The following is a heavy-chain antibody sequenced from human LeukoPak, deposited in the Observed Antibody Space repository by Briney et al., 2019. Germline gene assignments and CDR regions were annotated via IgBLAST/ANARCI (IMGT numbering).Heavy chain of an antibody. Sequence: PGGSLRLSCAASGFTFSSYAMSWVRQTPGKGLEWVSAISGSGDTTYYADSVKGRFTISRDNSKNTLYLQMHSLRAEDTAVYYCAKDPYSGSYFDFWGQGTLVTVSS. CDR1: GFTFSSYA. D-gene: IGHD1-26*01. V-gene: IGHV3-23*01. CDR2: ISGSGDTT. J-gene: IGHJ4*02. CDR3: AKDPYSGSYFDF.